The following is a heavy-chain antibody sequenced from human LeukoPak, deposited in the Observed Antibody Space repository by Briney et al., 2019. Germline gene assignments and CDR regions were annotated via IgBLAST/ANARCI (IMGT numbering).Heavy chain of an antibody. Sequence: RGSLRLSCAASGFTFSNAWMSWVRQAPGKGLEWVGLIKSKTDGGTTDYAAPVKGRFTISRDDSKNTLYEQMNSLKTEDTAVYYCTTERLRGFSPFDYWGQGTLVTVSS. CDR1: GFTFSNAW. CDR3: TTERLRGFSPFDY. D-gene: IGHD3-10*01. V-gene: IGHV3-15*01. J-gene: IGHJ4*02. CDR2: IKSKTDGGTT.